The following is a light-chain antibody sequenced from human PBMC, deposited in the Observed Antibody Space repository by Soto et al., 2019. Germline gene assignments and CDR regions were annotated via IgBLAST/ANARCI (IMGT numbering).Light chain of an antibody. CDR1: QSVSIK. V-gene: IGKV3-15*01. Sequence: EIRMTQSAAALSVSPGERATLSCRASQSVSIKLAWYQQKPGQAPRLLIYDTSTRATGIPARFSGSGSGTEFTLTISSLQSEDFAVYSCQQRSSWPLITFGQGTRLEIK. J-gene: IGKJ5*01. CDR3: QQRSSWPLIT. CDR2: DTS.